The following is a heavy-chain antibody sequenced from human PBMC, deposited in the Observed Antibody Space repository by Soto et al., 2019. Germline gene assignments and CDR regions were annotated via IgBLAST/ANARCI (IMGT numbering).Heavy chain of an antibody. CDR2: INAGNGNT. CDR3: AGDLGRYGDYTNDY. Sequence: ASVKVSCKASGYTFTSYAMHWVRQAPGQRLEWMGWINAGNGNTKYSQKFQGRVTITRDTSASTAYMELSSLRSEDTAVYYCAGDLGRYGDYTNDYXGQGTLVTVSS. V-gene: IGHV1-3*01. J-gene: IGHJ4*02. D-gene: IGHD4-17*01. CDR1: GYTFTSYA.